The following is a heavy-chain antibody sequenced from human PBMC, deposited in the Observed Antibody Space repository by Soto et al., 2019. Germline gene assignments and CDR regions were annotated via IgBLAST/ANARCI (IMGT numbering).Heavy chain of an antibody. CDR2: IYPGDSDT. Sequence: GESLKISCKGSGYSFTSYWIAWVRQMPGKGLEWMGIIYPGDSDTRYSPSFQGQVTISADKSISTAYLQWSSLKASDTAMYYCARQGSTTTDYYGMDVWGQGTTVTVSS. CDR1: GYSFTSYW. V-gene: IGHV5-51*01. D-gene: IGHD4-17*01. CDR3: ARQGSTTTDYYGMDV. J-gene: IGHJ6*02.